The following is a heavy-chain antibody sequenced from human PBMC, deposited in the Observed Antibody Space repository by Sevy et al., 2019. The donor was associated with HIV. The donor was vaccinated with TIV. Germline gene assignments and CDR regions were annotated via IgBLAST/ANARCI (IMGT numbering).Heavy chain of an antibody. D-gene: IGHD3-22*01. J-gene: IGHJ4*02. Sequence: GGSLRLSCAASGFTFSGSAMHWVRQASGKGLEWVGRIRSKANSYGTAYAASVKGRFTISRDDSKNTAYLQMNSLKTEDTAVYYCTRSMEWVVISSFDYWGQGTLVTVSS. CDR3: TRSMEWVVISSFDY. V-gene: IGHV3-73*01. CDR1: GFTFSGSA. CDR2: IRSKANSYGT.